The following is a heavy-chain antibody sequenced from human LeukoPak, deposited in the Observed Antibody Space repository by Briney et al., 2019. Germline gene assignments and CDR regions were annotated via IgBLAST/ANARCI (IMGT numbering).Heavy chain of an antibody. CDR3: AKRLSSGDYYSAFDF. D-gene: IGHD2-21*02. J-gene: IGHJ4*02. CDR1: GFTFDDHG. V-gene: IGHV3-23*01. Sequence: GGSLRLSRTASGFTFDDHGMSWVRQAPGKGLEWVSAITSSGGRIYYADSVKGRFTISRDDSTNTLYLQMNSLRAEDTAVYYCAKRLSSGDYYSAFDFWGQGTLVTVSS. CDR2: ITSSGGRI.